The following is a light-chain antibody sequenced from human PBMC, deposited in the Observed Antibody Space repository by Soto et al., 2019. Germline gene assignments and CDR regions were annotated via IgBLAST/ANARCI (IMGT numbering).Light chain of an antibody. J-gene: IGLJ1*01. Sequence: QSVLTQPASVSGSPGQSITISCSGTSSDIGGYNYVSWYQQHPGKAPKLLIYGVSHRPSRVSNRFSASKSGNTASLTISGLQTEDEADYYCSSYTSSTTLYVFGTGTKLTVL. CDR3: SSYTSSTTLYV. CDR1: SSDIGGYNY. V-gene: IGLV2-14*01. CDR2: GVS.